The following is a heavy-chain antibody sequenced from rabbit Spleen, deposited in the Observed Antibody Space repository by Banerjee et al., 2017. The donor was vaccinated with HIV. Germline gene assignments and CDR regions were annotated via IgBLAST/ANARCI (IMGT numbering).Heavy chain of an antibody. J-gene: IGHJ4*01. Sequence: QQQLEESGGGLVKPGGTLTLTCTASGIDFSSYYYMCWVRQAPGKGLEWIACIYTGSDTTWYAGWVNGRFTVSRSTSLNTVDLKMTSLTAADTATYFCVRSYNSNGGYWALWGPGTLVTVS. V-gene: IGHV1S43*01. CDR1: GIDFSSYYY. CDR3: VRSYNSNGGYWAL. CDR2: IYTGSDTT. D-gene: IGHD1-1*01.